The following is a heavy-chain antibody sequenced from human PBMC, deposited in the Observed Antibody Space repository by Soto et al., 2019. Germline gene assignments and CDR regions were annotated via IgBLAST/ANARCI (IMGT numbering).Heavy chain of an antibody. Sequence: GESLKISCKGSGYSFTSYWIGWVRQMPGKGLEWTGIIYPGDSDTRYSPSFQGQVTISADKSISTAYLQWSSLKASDTAMYYCARGKHDSSGYYPAARYYGMDVWGQGTTVTVSS. J-gene: IGHJ6*02. CDR2: IYPGDSDT. CDR1: GYSFTSYW. V-gene: IGHV5-51*01. D-gene: IGHD3-22*01. CDR3: ARGKHDSSGYYPAARYYGMDV.